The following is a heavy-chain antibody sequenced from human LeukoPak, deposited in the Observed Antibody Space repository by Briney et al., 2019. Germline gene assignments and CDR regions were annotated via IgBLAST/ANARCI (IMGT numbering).Heavy chain of an antibody. CDR2: IKEDGSAQ. CDR1: GSTFNSYW. CDR3: ATSSNAPGNH. D-gene: IGHD2-2*01. J-gene: IGHJ5*02. V-gene: IGHV3-7*01. Sequence: PGGSLRLSCAASGSTFNSYWMSWVRQAPGKGLEWVANIKEDGSAQYYVDSVKGRFTISRDNAQNSLNLQMNSLRAEDTAVYYCATSSNAPGNHWGQGTLVTVSS.